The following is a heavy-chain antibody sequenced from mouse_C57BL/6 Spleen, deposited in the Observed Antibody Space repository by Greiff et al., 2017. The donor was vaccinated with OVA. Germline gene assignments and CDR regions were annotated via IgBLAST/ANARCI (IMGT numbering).Heavy chain of an antibody. CDR2: ISSGSSTI. V-gene: IGHV5-17*01. CDR1: GFTFSDYG. J-gene: IGHJ2*01. Sequence: DVMLVESGGGLVKPGGSLKLSCAASGFTFSDYGMHWVRQAPEKGLEWVAYISSGSSTIYYADTVKGRFTISRDNAKNTLFLQMTSLRSEDTAMYYCATYGSSYSYYFDYWGQGTTLTVSS. CDR3: ATYGSSYSYYFDY. D-gene: IGHD1-1*01.